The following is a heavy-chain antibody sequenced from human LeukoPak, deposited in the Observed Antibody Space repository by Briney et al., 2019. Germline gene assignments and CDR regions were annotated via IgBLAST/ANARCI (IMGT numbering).Heavy chain of an antibody. CDR1: GYTFTGYY. Sequence: GASVKVSCKASGYTFTGYYMHWVRQAPGQGLEWMGWINPNSGGTNYAQKFQGRVTMTRDTSISTACMELSRLRSDDTAVYYCAREALSYGSGSQGVDYWGQGTLVTVSS. J-gene: IGHJ4*02. CDR3: AREALSYGSGSQGVDY. D-gene: IGHD3-10*01. CDR2: INPNSGGT. V-gene: IGHV1-2*02.